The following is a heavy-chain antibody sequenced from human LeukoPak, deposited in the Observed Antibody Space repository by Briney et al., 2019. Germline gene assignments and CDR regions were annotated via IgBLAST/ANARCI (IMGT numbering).Heavy chain of an antibody. CDR1: GFTSSSYA. CDR2: ISGSGGST. J-gene: IGHJ4*02. CDR3: AKDLREIAVAGIFDY. V-gene: IGHV3-23*01. D-gene: IGHD6-19*01. Sequence: GGSLRLSCAASGFTSSSYAMSWVRQAPGKGLEWVSTISGSGGSTYYADSVKGRFTISRGNSKNTLYLQMNSLRAEDTAVYYCAKDLREIAVAGIFDYWGQGTLVTVSS.